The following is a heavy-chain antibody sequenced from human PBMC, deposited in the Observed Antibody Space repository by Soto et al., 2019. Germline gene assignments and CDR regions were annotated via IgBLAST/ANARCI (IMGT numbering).Heavy chain of an antibody. J-gene: IGHJ4*02. CDR2: IYYSGST. CDR3: ARDGYSGYDYGVTIDY. Sequence: SETLSLTCTVSGGSISSSSYYWGWIRQPPGKGLEWIGSIYYSGSTNYNPSLKSRVTISVDTSKNQFSLKLSSVTAADTAVYYCARDGYSGYDYGVTIDYWGQGTLVTVSS. D-gene: IGHD5-12*01. V-gene: IGHV4-39*02. CDR1: GGSISSSSYY.